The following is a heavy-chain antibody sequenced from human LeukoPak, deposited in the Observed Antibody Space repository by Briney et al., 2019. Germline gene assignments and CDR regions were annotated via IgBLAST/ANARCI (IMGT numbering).Heavy chain of an antibody. CDR3: AKDYTGTTSYYFDY. Sequence: GGSLRLSCAASGFTFSSYSMHWVRQAPGKGLEWVAFIRYDGSNKYYADSVKGRFTISRDNSKNTLYLQMNSLRAEDTAVYYCAKDYTGTTSYYFDYWGQGTLVTVSS. CDR1: GFTFSSYS. D-gene: IGHD1-7*01. V-gene: IGHV3-30*02. CDR2: IRYDGSNK. J-gene: IGHJ4*02.